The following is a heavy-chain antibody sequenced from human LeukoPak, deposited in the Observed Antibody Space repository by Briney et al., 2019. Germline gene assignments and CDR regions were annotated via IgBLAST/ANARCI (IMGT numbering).Heavy chain of an antibody. CDR3: ARHGFDPVQNVAHWYFDL. Sequence: SETLSLTCTVSGGSISSSSYYWGWIRQPPGKGLEWIGYIYYSGNTNYNPSLKSRVTIGTSKNEISLNLTSVTAADTAVYYCARHGFDPVQNVAHWYFDLWGRGTLVTVSS. CDR2: IYYSGNT. V-gene: IGHV4-39*01. D-gene: IGHD3-10*01. CDR1: GGSISSSSYY. J-gene: IGHJ2*01.